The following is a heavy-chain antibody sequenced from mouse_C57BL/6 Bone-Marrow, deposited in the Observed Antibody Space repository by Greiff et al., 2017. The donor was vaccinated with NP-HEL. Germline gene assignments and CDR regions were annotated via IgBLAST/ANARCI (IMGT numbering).Heavy chain of an antibody. CDR3: ATHDGYYGAY. CDR2: IWSGGST. CDR1: GFSLTSYG. V-gene: IGHV2-2*01. J-gene: IGHJ3*01. D-gene: IGHD2-3*01. Sequence: VQLQQSGPGLVQPSQSLSITCTVSGFSLTSYGVHWVRQSPGKGLEWLGVIWSGGSTDYNAAFISRLSISKDNSKSQVFFKMNSLQADDTAIYYCATHDGYYGAYWGQGTLVTVSA.